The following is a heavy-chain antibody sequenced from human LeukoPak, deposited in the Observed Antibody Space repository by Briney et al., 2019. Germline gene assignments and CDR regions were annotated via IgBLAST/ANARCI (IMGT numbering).Heavy chain of an antibody. CDR2: IYYSGST. CDR1: GGSISSGGYY. CDR3: ARSDYYGSGSYGPSIFDY. J-gene: IGHJ4*02. D-gene: IGHD3-10*01. Sequence: SETLSLTCTVSGGSISSGGYYWSWIRQHPGKGLEWIGYIYYSGSTYYNPSLKSRVTISVDTSKNQFSLKLSSVTAADTAVYYCARSDYYGSGSYGPSIFDYWGQGTLVTVSS. V-gene: IGHV4-31*03.